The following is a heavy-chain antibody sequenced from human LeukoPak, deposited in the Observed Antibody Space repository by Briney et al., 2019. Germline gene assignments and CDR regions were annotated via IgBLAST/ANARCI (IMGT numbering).Heavy chain of an antibody. V-gene: IGHV3-15*01. CDR2: IKSKTDGGTT. CDR1: GFTFTYAY. J-gene: IGHJ1*01. D-gene: IGHD3-10*01. Sequence: MAGGSLRLSCAASGFTFTYAYMSWVRQAPGRGLECVCRIKSKTDGGTTDYAAPVKGRFTISRDDSNKTLHLQMNSLKTEDTGVYYCTTDAPYYGSGSYFSDFQHWGQGTLVTVSS. CDR3: TTDAPYYGSGSYFSDFQH.